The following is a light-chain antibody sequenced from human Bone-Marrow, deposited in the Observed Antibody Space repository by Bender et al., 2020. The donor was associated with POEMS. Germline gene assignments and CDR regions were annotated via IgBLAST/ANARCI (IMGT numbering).Light chain of an antibody. J-gene: IGLJ1*01. Sequence: QYALTQPASVSGSPGQSIAISCTGTSSDFGSYNLVSWYQQYPGKAPKLMIYDGSKRPSGVSNRFSGSKSGNTASLTISALQAEDEADYYCCSYAAGYVFGTGTKVTVL. V-gene: IGLV2-23*01. CDR3: CSYAAGYV. CDR1: SSDFGSYNL. CDR2: DGS.